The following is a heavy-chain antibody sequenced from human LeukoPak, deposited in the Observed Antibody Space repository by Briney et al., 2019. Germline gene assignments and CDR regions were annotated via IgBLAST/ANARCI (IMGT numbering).Heavy chain of an antibody. D-gene: IGHD3-16*01. CDR3: ATDSVAAYFTV. CDR1: GYTFTGYY. Sequence: ASVKVSCKASGYTFTGYYIHWVRQAPGQGLEWMGWFNPNSGGTNYAQKFQGRVTITRGTSISTAYMELSRLRSDGTAVYYCATDSVAAYFTVWGQGTLVTVSS. V-gene: IGHV1-2*02. CDR2: FNPNSGGT. J-gene: IGHJ4*02.